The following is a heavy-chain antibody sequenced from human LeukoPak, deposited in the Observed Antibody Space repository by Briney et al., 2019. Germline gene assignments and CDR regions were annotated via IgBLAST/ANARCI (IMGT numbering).Heavy chain of an antibody. CDR2: MSGIGGFV. J-gene: IGHJ6*02. Sequence: GGSLRLSCAASGFTFSSYEMNWVRQAPGKGLEWVSSMSGIGGFVHYADSVKGRFTISRDNAKSSLYLQMISLSAEDTAVYFCTRDDYSDSPTYYNGMDVWGQGTAVTVSS. CDR3: TRDDYSDSPTYYNGMDV. CDR1: GFTFSSYE. V-gene: IGHV3-21*01. D-gene: IGHD4/OR15-4a*01.